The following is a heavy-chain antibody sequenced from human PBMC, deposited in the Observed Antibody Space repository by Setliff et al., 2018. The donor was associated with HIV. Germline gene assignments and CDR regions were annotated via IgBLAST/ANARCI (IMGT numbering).Heavy chain of an antibody. V-gene: IGHV1-2*02. Sequence: ASVKVSCKTSGYTFTGYYMHWVRQAPGQGLEWMGWINPNSGDTNYAQKFQGRVTMTRDTSINTAYLELSSLRSDDTAVYYCARSDDLDAPLAPWGQGTLVTVSS. CDR2: INPNSGDT. J-gene: IGHJ4*02. D-gene: IGHD1-1*01. CDR3: ARSDDLDAPLAP. CDR1: GYTFTGYY.